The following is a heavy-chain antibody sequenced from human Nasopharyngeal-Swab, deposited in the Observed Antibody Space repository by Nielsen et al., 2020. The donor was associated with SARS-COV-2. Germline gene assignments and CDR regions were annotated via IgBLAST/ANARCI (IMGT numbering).Heavy chain of an antibody. CDR2: INGDNGYT. CDR3: ARDLTTDLGYTFDI. Sequence: ASVKVSCKASGYTFSRYAISWVRQGPGQGLEWMGWINGDNGYTNYPKHFQGRVAMTTDKSTSTVYMELSGLTSDDTAVYYCARDLTTDLGYTFDIWGQGTMVTVSS. V-gene: IGHV1-18*01. CDR1: GYTFSRYA. D-gene: IGHD3-9*01. J-gene: IGHJ3*02.